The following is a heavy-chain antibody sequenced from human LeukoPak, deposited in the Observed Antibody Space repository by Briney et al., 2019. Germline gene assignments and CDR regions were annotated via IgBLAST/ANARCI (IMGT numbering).Heavy chain of an antibody. CDR3: ARGPGYSYGYYYYYYMVV. CDR2: INHSGST. V-gene: IGHV4-34*01. CDR1: GGSFSGYY. J-gene: IGHJ6*03. Sequence: SETLSLTCAVYGGSFSGYYWSWIRQPPGKGLEWIGEINHSGSTNYNPSLKSRVTISVDTSKNQFSLKLSSVTAADTAVYYCARGPGYSYGYYYYYYMVVWGKGTTVTVSS. D-gene: IGHD5-18*01.